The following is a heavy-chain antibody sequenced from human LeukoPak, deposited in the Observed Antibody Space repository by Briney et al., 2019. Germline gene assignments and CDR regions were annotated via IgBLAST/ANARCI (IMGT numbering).Heavy chain of an antibody. V-gene: IGHV1-2*02. J-gene: IGHJ4*02. Sequence: ASVKVSCKASGYAFTGYYIHWLRQAPGQGLEWMGWIDPNSGGTNFAQKFQGRVTVTRDTSISTAYMELTRLRSEDTAVYYCATRGGWFGEFSHWGQGTLVTVSS. CDR2: IDPNSGGT. CDR3: ATRGGWFGEFSH. CDR1: GYAFTGYY. D-gene: IGHD3-10*01.